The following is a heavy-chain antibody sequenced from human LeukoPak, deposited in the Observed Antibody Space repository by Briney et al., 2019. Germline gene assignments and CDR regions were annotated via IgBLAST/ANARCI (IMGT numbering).Heavy chain of an antibody. D-gene: IGHD6-13*01. CDR1: GYSISSGYY. Sequence: SETLSLTCTVSGYSISSGYYWGWIRQPPGKGLEWIGSIYHSGSTYYNPSLKSRVTISVDTSKNQFSLKLSSVTAADTAVYYCARRGEQQLVIWGQGTLVTVSS. V-gene: IGHV4-38-2*02. CDR3: ARRGEQQLVI. CDR2: IYHSGST. J-gene: IGHJ4*02.